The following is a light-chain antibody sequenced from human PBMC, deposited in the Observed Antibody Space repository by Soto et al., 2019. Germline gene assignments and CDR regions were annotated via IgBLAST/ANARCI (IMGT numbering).Light chain of an antibody. J-gene: IGKJ2*01. CDR3: QQRSNWSMST. CDR2: DAS. Sequence: EIVLTQSPATLSLSPGERATLSCRASQSVSKYLAWYQQKPGQAPRLLIYDASNRATGIPARFSGSGSGTDFTLSISGLEPEDFAVYYCQQRSNWSMSTFGQGTKLEI. CDR1: QSVSKY. V-gene: IGKV3-11*01.